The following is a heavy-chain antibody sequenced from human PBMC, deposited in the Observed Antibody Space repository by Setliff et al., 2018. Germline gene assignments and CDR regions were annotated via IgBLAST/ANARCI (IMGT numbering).Heavy chain of an antibody. CDR1: GGSISNSGFF. CDR2: IYDSGSS. CDR3: GRGFSRIEGWGNWFDP. V-gene: IGHV4-39*01. D-gene: IGHD2-15*01. Sequence: SEPLSLTCTVSGGSISNSGFFWGWLRQAPGKGLEWIGNIYDSGSSNYNASLKSRLIITRDTSKNQISLKLTSVTAADTAVYYCGRGFSRIEGWGNWFDPWGQGILVTVSS. J-gene: IGHJ5*02.